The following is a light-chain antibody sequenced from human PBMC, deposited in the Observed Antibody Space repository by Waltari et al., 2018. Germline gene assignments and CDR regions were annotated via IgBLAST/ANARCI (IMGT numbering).Light chain of an antibody. CDR2: GKD. Sequence: SSELTQDPAVSMALGQTVRITCQGKRLKNSYASWYQLKPGQAPVLLIYGKDKRPSGIPDRISGYSSGATSSLTITGAQAEDEADYYCSSRNGRANQVVFAGGTKVTVL. V-gene: IGLV3-19*01. J-gene: IGLJ3*02. CDR3: SSRNGRANQVV. CDR1: RLKNSY.